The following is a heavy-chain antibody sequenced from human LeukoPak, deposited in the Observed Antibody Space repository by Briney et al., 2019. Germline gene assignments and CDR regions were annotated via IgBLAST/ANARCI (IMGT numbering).Heavy chain of an antibody. D-gene: IGHD1-14*01. CDR3: ARDRGNQRGYYYYYMDV. V-gene: IGHV3-48*03. CDR1: GFSFSTYE. Sequence: GGSLRLSCAASGFSFSTYEMNWVRQAPGKGLEWISYISASGTLTHYADSVEGRFTISRDNAKNSLYLQMNSLRAEDTAVYYCARDRGNQRGYYYYYMDVWGKGTTVTVSS. J-gene: IGHJ6*03. CDR2: ISASGTLT.